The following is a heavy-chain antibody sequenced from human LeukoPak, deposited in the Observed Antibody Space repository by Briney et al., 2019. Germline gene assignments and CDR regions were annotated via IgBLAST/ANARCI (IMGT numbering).Heavy chain of an antibody. V-gene: IGHV3-21*06. Sequence: GGSLRLSCAASGFTFSTFAMHWVRLSPGKGLEWVSSITGSGPYMLYADSVKHRFTISRDNTKNLLYLEMNSLRAEDTAVYYCARLIVVPMVPTFVRYFDPWGQGTLVTVSS. CDR3: ARLIVVPMVPTFVRYFDP. CDR2: ITGSGPYM. CDR1: GFTFSTFA. D-gene: IGHD2-2*01. J-gene: IGHJ5*02.